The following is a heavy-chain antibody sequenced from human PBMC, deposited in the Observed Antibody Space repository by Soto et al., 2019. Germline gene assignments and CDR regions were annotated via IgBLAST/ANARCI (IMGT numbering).Heavy chain of an antibody. CDR3: ARERPAARRRYYGMDV. D-gene: IGHD2-2*01. CDR2: ISAYNGNT. V-gene: IGHV1-18*01. Sequence: ASVKVSCKASGYTFTSYGISWVRQAPGQGLEWMGWISAYNGNTNYAQKLQGRVTMTTDTSTSTAYMELSRLRSDDTAVYYCARERPAARRRYYGMDVWGQGTTVTVSS. J-gene: IGHJ6*02. CDR1: GYTFTSYG.